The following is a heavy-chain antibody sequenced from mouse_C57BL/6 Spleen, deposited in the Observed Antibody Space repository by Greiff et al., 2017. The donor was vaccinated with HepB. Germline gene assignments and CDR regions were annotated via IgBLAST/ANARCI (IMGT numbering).Heavy chain of an antibody. V-gene: IGHV1-64*01. Sequence: QVQLQQPGAELVKPGASVKLSCKASGYTFTSYWMHWVKQRPGQGLEWIGMIHPNSGSTNYNEKFKSKATLTVDKSSSTAYMQLSSLTSEDSAVYYCARSGDYESWFAYWGQGTLVTVSA. J-gene: IGHJ3*01. D-gene: IGHD2-4*01. CDR3: ARSGDYESWFAY. CDR2: IHPNSGST. CDR1: GYTFTSYW.